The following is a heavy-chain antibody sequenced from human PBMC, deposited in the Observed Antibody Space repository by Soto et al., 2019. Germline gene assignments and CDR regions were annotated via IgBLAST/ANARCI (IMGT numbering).Heavy chain of an antibody. V-gene: IGHV1-69*13. CDR2: IIPIFGTA. CDR3: ARDEVEMATNRLCY. Sequence: SVKVSCKASGGTFSSYAISWVRQAPGQGLEWMGGIIPIFGTANYAQKFQGRVTITADESTSTAYMELSSLRSEDTAVYYCARDEVEMATNRLCYWGQGTLVTVSS. D-gene: IGHD5-12*01. CDR1: GGTFSSYA. J-gene: IGHJ4*02.